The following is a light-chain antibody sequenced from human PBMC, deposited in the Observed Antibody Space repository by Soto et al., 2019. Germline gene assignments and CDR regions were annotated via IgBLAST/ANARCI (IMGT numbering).Light chain of an antibody. V-gene: IGKV3-20*01. CDR3: QAYGDSPPAYT. CDR2: GAS. J-gene: IGKJ2*01. Sequence: EIVLTQSPGTLSLSPGEGATLSCRASQSVSSRNLAWFRQKPGQAPRLLIYGASNRAPGIPDRFSGSGSGTDFILTVNRVETEDIEVDYCQAYGDSPPAYTFGQGTKLQIK. CDR1: QSVSSRN.